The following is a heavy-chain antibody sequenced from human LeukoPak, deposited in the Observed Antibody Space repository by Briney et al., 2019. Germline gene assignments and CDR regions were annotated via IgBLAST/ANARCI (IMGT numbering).Heavy chain of an antibody. CDR1: GFTFSSYE. J-gene: IGHJ4*02. Sequence: EGSLRLSCAASGFTFSSYEMNWVRQAPGKGLEWVSYISSSGSTIYYADSVKGRFTISRDNAKNSLYLQMNSLRAEDTAVYYCASHTAIAATGPPSRYFDYWGQGTLVTVSS. CDR2: ISSSGSTI. D-gene: IGHD6-13*01. V-gene: IGHV3-48*03. CDR3: ASHTAIAATGPPSRYFDY.